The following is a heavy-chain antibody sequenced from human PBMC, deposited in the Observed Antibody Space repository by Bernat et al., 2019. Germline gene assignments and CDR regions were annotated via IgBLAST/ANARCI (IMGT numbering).Heavy chain of an antibody. Sequence: EVQLLESGGGLVQPGCSLRLSCAASGFTFTNYAMRWVRQAPGQGLEWVSRISNSGGSTNYADSVKGRFTISRDNSKNTLHLQMKSLRAEDKAVYYCVKISLCLGSLMGCSSTSGGERGYDYWGQGTLVTVS. D-gene: IGHD2-2*01. J-gene: IGHJ4*02. CDR2: ISNSGGST. V-gene: IGHV3-23*01. CDR3: VKISLCLGSLMGCSSTSGGERGYDY. CDR1: GFTFTNYA.